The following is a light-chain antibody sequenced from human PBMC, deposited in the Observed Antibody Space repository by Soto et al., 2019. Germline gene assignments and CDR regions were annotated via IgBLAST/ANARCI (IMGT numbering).Light chain of an antibody. CDR2: SNN. V-gene: IGLV1-47*01. CDR1: SSNIGNHH. J-gene: IGLJ3*02. CDR3: AAWDDSLQGV. Sequence: QAVVTQPPSASGTPGQRVTISCSGSSSNIGNHHVSWYQQLPGTAPKLLIYSNNQRPSGVPERFSGSRSATSASLAISGLRSEDEADYYCAAWDDSLQGVFGGGTKVTVL.